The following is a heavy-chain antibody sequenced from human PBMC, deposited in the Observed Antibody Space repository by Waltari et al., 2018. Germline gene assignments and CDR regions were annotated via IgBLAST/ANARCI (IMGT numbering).Heavy chain of an antibody. D-gene: IGHD1-26*01. Sequence: EEQLVDSGGEWVKPGGSLRLSCAASGFTISNAWINWVRQVPEKGLEWVGLIKSKTNGGTTDYAAPVKGRFTISRDDSKNTLYLQMSSLKIEDTAVYYCTREVSGSHVYWGQGTQVTVSS. V-gene: IGHV3-15*01. CDR3: TREVSGSHVY. CDR2: IKSKTNGGTT. CDR1: GFTISNAW. J-gene: IGHJ4*02.